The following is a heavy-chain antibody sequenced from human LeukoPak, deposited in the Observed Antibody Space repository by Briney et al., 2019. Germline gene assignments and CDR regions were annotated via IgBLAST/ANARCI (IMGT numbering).Heavy chain of an antibody. CDR2: ISDSGST. Sequence: SETLSLTCTVSGGSVSRYYWSWIRQPPGKGLEWIGYISDSGSTNYNPSLKSRLTISLDTSKNQFSLRLSSVTAADTAEYYCARTIAATGILPDYWGQGTLVTVSS. CDR1: GGSVSRYY. D-gene: IGHD6-13*01. CDR3: ARTIAATGILPDY. V-gene: IGHV4-59*02. J-gene: IGHJ4*02.